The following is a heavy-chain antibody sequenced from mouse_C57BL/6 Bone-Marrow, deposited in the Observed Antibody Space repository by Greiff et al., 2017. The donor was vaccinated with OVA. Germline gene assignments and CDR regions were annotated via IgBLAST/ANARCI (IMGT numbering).Heavy chain of an antibody. D-gene: IGHD2-4*01. CDR3: TRGTIYYDPPAWFAY. CDR2: IRNKANNHAT. CDR1: GFTFSDAW. Sequence: EVKLVESGGGLVQPGGSMKLSCAASGFTFSDAWMDWVRQSPEKGLEWVAEIRNKANNHATYYAESVKGRFTISRDDSKSSVYLQMNSLRAEDTGIYYCTRGTIYYDPPAWFAYWGQGTLVTVSA. V-gene: IGHV6-6*01. J-gene: IGHJ3*01.